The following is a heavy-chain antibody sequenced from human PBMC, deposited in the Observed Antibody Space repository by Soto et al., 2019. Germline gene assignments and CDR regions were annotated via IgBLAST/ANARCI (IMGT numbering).Heavy chain of an antibody. CDR1: GFTFSSYA. D-gene: IGHD3-10*01. CDR3: ARDQGGSGSYRYYYYYGMDV. Sequence: PGGSLRLSCAASGFTFSSYAMHWVRQAPGKGLEWVAVISYDGSNKYYADSVKGRFTISRDNSKNTLYLQMNSLRAEDTAVYYCARDQGGSGSYRYYYYYGMDVWGQGTTVTVSS. J-gene: IGHJ6*02. V-gene: IGHV3-30-3*01. CDR2: ISYDGSNK.